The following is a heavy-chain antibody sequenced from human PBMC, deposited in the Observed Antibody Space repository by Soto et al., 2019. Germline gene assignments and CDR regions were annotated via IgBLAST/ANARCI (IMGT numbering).Heavy chain of an antibody. J-gene: IGHJ4*02. CDR2: ISPHSGNT. V-gene: IGHV1-18*04. Sequence: QVQLIQSGTEVKKPGASVKVSCKASGYTFTTFGISWVRQAPGQGLEWMGWISPHSGNTKYAQKFQGRLTITKDSSKNHVVLTVANVHPVDTATYYCAHSLYGAYYFFDYWGPGILVTVSS. CDR3: AHSLYGAYYFFDY. D-gene: IGHD4-17*01. CDR1: GYTFTTFG.